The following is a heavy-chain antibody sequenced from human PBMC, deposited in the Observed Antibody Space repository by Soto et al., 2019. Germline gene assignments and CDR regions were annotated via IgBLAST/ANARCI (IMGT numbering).Heavy chain of an antibody. CDR3: ARKDKSGYFNWFDP. CDR1: GYKFTSSW. V-gene: IGHV5-51*01. D-gene: IGHD3-22*01. Sequence: GESLKLPCRTSGYKFTSSWIAWVRQMPGKGLEWMGIIFPSDSDTRYSPSFQGQVTISADRSTSTVFLQWGSLKASDTAVYFCARKDKSGYFNWFDPWGQGTLVTVSS. J-gene: IGHJ5*02. CDR2: IFPSDSDT.